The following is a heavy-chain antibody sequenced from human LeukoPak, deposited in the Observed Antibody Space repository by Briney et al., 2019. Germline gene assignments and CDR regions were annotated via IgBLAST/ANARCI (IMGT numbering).Heavy chain of an antibody. V-gene: IGHV3-23*01. CDR1: GFTFSSYA. D-gene: IGHD6-19*01. J-gene: IGHJ4*02. Sequence: GGSLRLSCAASGFTFSSYAMSWVRQAPGKGLEWVSVISGSGGSTYYADSVKGRFTISRDNSKNTLYLQMNSLRAEDTAVYYCAKAGYSSGWYCDYWGQGTLVTVSS. CDR3: AKAGYSSGWYCDY. CDR2: ISGSGGST.